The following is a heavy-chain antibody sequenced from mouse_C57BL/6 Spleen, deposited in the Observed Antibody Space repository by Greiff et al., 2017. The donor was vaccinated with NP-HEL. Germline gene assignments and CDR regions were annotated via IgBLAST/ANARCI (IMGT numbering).Heavy chain of an antibody. D-gene: IGHD1-1*01. Sequence: VQLQQPGAELVKPGASVKLSCKASGYTFTSYWMHWVKQRPGQGLEWIGMIHPNSGSTNYNEKFKSKATLTVDKSSSTAYMQLSSLTSEDSAVYYCARYGSSYYYAMDYWGQGTSGTVSS. CDR3: ARYGSSYYYAMDY. V-gene: IGHV1-64*01. CDR2: IHPNSGST. CDR1: GYTFTSYW. J-gene: IGHJ4*01.